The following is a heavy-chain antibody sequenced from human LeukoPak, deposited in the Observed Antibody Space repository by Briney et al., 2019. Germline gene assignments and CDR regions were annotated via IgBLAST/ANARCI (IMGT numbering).Heavy chain of an antibody. CDR2: IYHSGST. V-gene: IGHV4-31*03. CDR3: ARAEQQLVFDY. Sequence: SETLSLTCTVSGGSISSGGYYWSWIRQHPGKGLEWIGYIYHSGSTYYNPSLKSRVTISVDRSKNQFSLKLSSVTAADTAVYYCARAEQQLVFDYWGQGTLVTVSS. CDR1: GGSISSGGYY. D-gene: IGHD6-13*01. J-gene: IGHJ4*02.